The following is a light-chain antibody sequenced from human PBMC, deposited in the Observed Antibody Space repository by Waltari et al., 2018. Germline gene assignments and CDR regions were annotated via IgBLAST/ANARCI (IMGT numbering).Light chain of an antibody. CDR3: QHHSTWPPT. V-gene: IGKV3D-15*01. J-gene: IGKJ1*01. Sequence: EIVMTQSPATLSVSPGERATLSCRASQNIRNSLAWYQQKPGQAPRLLISLASTRATGRQARFSGSGSGTQFSLTISSLQHEDFAIYYCQHHSTWPPTFGPGTRV. CDR2: LAS. CDR1: QNIRNS.